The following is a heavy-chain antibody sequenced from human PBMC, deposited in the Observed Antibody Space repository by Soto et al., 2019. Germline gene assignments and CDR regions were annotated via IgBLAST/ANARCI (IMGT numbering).Heavy chain of an antibody. CDR2: ISAYNGNT. Sequence: GASVKVSCKASGYTFTSYGISWVRQAPGQGLEWMGWISAYNGNTNYAQKLQGRVTMTTDTSTSTAYMELRSLRSDDTAVYYCAREHRYSSGWYGDYYYGMDVWGQGPRSPYP. J-gene: IGHJ6*02. D-gene: IGHD6-19*01. CDR1: GYTFTSYG. V-gene: IGHV1-18*04. CDR3: AREHRYSSGWYGDYYYGMDV.